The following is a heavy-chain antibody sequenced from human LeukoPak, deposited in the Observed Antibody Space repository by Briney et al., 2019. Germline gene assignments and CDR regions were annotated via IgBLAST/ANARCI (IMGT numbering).Heavy chain of an antibody. J-gene: IGHJ5*02. Sequence: ASVKVSCKVSGYTFTSYAMNWVRQAPGQGLEWMGWINTNTGNPTYAQGFTGRFVFSLDTSVSTAYLQISSLKAEDTAVYYCARKMPFIAAAGNNWFDPWGQGTLVTVSS. D-gene: IGHD6-13*01. CDR1: GYTFTSYA. CDR2: INTNTGNP. CDR3: ARKMPFIAAAGNNWFDP. V-gene: IGHV7-4-1*02.